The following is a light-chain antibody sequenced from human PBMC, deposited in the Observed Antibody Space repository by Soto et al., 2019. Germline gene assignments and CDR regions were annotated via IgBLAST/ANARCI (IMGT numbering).Light chain of an antibody. Sequence: QSALTQPASVSGSHGQSITISCTGTSSDVGAYNFVSWYQQHPGKAPKLMIYDVNNRPSGVSNRFSGSKSANTASLTISGLQADDEDDYYCSSYTSRNTLYIFGTGTKLTVL. CDR2: DVN. J-gene: IGLJ1*01. CDR3: SSYTSRNTLYI. V-gene: IGLV2-14*01. CDR1: SSDVGAYNF.